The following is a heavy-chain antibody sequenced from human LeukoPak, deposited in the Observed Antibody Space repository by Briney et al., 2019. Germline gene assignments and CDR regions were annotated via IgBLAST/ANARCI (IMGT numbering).Heavy chain of an antibody. CDR1: GFTFSSYW. V-gene: IGHV3-7*04. Sequence: PGGSLRLSCAASGFTFSSYWMSWVRQAPGKGREWVANITQDGSEKYYVDSVKGPFTISRENAKNSLYLQINSLRAEDTAVYYCARVHYYDFWSGYFPDAFEIWGQGTMVTVSS. J-gene: IGHJ3*02. CDR3: ARVHYYDFWSGYFPDAFEI. CDR2: ITQDGSEK. D-gene: IGHD3-3*01.